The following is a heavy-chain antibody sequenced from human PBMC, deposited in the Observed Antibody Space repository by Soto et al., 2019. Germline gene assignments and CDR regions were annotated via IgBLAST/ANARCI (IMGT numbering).Heavy chain of an antibody. CDR1: GFTFSGYG. CDR3: ARGQFDDSSGGFDY. D-gene: IGHD3-22*01. V-gene: IGHV3-33*01. J-gene: IGHJ4*02. CDR2: IWYDGSNK. Sequence: QVQLVESGGGVVQPGRSLRLSCAASGFTFSGYGMHWVRQAPGKGLEWVAVIWYDGSNKYYADSVKGRFTISRDNSKNTLYLQMNSLRAEDTAVYYCARGQFDDSSGGFDYWGQGTLVTVSS.